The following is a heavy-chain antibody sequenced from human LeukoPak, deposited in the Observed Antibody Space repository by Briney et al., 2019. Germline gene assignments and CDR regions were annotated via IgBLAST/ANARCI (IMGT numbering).Heavy chain of an antibody. CDR1: GGSISSGSYY. CDR2: IYTSGST. D-gene: IGHD2-15*01. CDR3: AKGGGAFDR. Sequence: SETLSLTCTVSGGSISSGSYYWSWIRQPAGKGLEWIGRIYTSGSTNYHTSLKSRVTISIDKSKNQFSLKLTSVTAADTAVYYCAKGGGAFDRWGRGSLVTVSS. V-gene: IGHV4-61*02. J-gene: IGHJ5*02.